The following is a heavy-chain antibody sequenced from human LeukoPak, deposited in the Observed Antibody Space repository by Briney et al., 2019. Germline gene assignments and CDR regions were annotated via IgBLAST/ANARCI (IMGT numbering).Heavy chain of an antibody. D-gene: IGHD3-9*01. CDR2: ISSSSSYI. CDR3: ARDRDQLRYFDWSLAY. Sequence: GGALILFCGSCAFTFSIYSINGVRHPPGKAREGGSSISSSSSYIYYADSFKGRFTISRDNAKNSLYLQMNSLRAEDTAVYYCARDRDQLRYFDWSLAYWGQGNLVTVSS. CDR1: AFTFSIYS. V-gene: IGHV3-21*06. J-gene: IGHJ4*02.